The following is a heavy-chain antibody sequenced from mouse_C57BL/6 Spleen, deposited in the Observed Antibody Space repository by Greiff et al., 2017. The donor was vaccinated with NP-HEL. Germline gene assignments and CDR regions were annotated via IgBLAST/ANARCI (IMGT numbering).Heavy chain of an antibody. CDR2: IDPENGDT. Sequence: EVQLQQSGAELVRPGASVKLSCTASGFNIKDDYMHWVKQRPEQGLEWIGWIDPENGDTEYASKFQGKATITADTSSNTAYLQLSSLTSEDTAVYYCTTPYGSSPVWFAYWGQGTLVTVSA. D-gene: IGHD1-1*01. CDR1: GFNIKDDY. CDR3: TTPYGSSPVWFAY. V-gene: IGHV14-4*01. J-gene: IGHJ3*01.